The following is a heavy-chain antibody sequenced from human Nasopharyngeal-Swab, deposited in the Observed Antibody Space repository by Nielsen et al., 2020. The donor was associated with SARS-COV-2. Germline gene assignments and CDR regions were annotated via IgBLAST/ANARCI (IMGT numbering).Heavy chain of an antibody. Sequence: GESLKISCAASGFTFSSYAMSWVRQAPGKGLEWVSAISGSGGSTYYADSVKGRFTISRGNSKNTLYLQMNSLRAEDTAVYYCAKLYYDFWSGYYTSPQPGNWFDPWGQGTLVTVSS. V-gene: IGHV3-23*01. CDR1: GFTFSSYA. CDR3: AKLYYDFWSGYYTSPQPGNWFDP. J-gene: IGHJ5*02. CDR2: ISGSGGST. D-gene: IGHD3-3*01.